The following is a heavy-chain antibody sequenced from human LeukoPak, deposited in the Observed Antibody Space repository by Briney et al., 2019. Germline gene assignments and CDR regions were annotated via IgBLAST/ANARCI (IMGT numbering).Heavy chain of an antibody. Sequence: GGSLRLSCAASGFTFSSYEINWVRQAPGKGLEWVSFIGTSGDTMYYADSVKGRFTISRDNAKNSLYLQMNSLRAEDTAVYYCARRGCSGGSCYPRSNYYMDVWGKGTTVTVSS. V-gene: IGHV3-48*03. D-gene: IGHD2-15*01. CDR3: ARRGCSGGSCYPRSNYYMDV. J-gene: IGHJ6*03. CDR1: GFTFSSYE. CDR2: IGTSGDTM.